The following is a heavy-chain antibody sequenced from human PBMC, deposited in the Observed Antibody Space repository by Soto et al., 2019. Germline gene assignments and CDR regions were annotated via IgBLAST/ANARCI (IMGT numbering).Heavy chain of an antibody. Sequence: PGGSLRLSCVASEFTFSSFEMNWVRQVPGKGLEWVSYISSSGSTIYYTDSVKGRFTISRDNAKKSLYLQMNSLRVEDTAVYYCVRFGGAAAGPGDYWGQGTQVTVSS. J-gene: IGHJ4*02. V-gene: IGHV3-48*03. D-gene: IGHD6-13*01. CDR2: ISSSGSTI. CDR1: EFTFSSFE. CDR3: VRFGGAAAGPGDY.